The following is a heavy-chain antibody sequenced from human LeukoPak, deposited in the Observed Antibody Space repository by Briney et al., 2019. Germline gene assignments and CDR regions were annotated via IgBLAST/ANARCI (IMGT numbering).Heavy chain of an antibody. CDR3: ARALWFGELSWFDY. D-gene: IGHD3-10*01. J-gene: IGHJ4*02. Sequence: GGSLRLSCAASGFTVSRNYMSWVRQAPGKGLEWVANIKQDGSEKYYVDSVKGRFTISRDNAKNSLYLQMNSLRAEDTAVYYCARALWFGELSWFDYWGQGTLVTVSS. V-gene: IGHV3-7*01. CDR1: GFTVSRNY. CDR2: IKQDGSEK.